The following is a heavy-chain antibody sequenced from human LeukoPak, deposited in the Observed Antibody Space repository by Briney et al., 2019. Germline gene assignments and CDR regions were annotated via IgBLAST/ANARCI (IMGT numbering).Heavy chain of an antibody. D-gene: IGHD3-10*01. CDR1: GFTFTSSA. Sequence: SVKVSCKASGFTFTSSAVQWVRQARGQRLEWIGWIVVGSGNTNYAQKFQERVTITRDMSTSTAYMELSSVRSEDTAVYYCAAVGTMVRDLRAFDIWGQGTMVTVSS. V-gene: IGHV1-58*01. CDR2: IVVGSGNT. CDR3: AAVGTMVRDLRAFDI. J-gene: IGHJ3*02.